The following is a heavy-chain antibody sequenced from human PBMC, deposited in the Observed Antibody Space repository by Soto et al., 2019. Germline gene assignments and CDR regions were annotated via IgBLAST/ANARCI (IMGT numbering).Heavy chain of an antibody. CDR2: IYYSGST. CDR3: ARSNDGDLFDY. J-gene: IGHJ4*02. V-gene: IGHV4-59*08. D-gene: IGHD4-17*01. Sequence: QPPGKGLEWIGYIYYSGSTNYNPSLKSRVTISVDTSKNQFSLKLSSVTAADTAVYYCARSNDGDLFDYWGQGTLVTVSS.